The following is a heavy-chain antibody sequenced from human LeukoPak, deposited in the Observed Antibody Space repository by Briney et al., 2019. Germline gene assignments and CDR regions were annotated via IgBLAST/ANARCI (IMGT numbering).Heavy chain of an antibody. D-gene: IGHD2-2*01. V-gene: IGHV3-23*01. J-gene: IGHJ4*02. CDR1: GFTFSSYA. CDR2: ISGSGGST. Sequence: GGSLRLSCAASGFTFSSYAMSWVRQAPGKGLEWVSAISGSGGSTYYADSVKGRFTISRDNSKNTLYLQMNSLRAEDTAVYYCAKDADIVVVPAAILIWDYFDYWGQGTLVTVSS. CDR3: AKDADIVVVPAAILIWDYFDY.